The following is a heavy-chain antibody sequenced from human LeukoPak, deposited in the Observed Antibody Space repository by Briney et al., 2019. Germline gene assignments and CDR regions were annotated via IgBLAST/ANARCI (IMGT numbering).Heavy chain of an antibody. CDR2: IWSNGGET. CDR1: GFTFNKYG. V-gene: IGHV3-33*01. CDR3: ARDRTYSGSPDGRSHFNS. J-gene: IGHJ4*02. Sequence: GGSLRLSCAASGFTFNKYGMHWVRQVPGKGLEWVAVIWSNGGETYYADSVRGRFTISRDNSENTVDLQMNSLRAEDTAVYYSARDRTYSGSPDGRSHFNSWGQGTLVTVSS. D-gene: IGHD5-12*01.